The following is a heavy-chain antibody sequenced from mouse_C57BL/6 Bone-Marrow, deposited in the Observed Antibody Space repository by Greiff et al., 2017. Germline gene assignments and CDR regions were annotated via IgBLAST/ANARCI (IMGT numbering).Heavy chain of an antibody. V-gene: IGHV1-63*01. CDR3: ARSRDYSNYGDGFAY. CDR1: GYTFTNYW. CDR2: IYPGGGYT. D-gene: IGHD2-5*01. Sequence: QVQLQQSGAELVRPGTSVKMSCKASGYTFTNYWIGWAKQRPGHGLEWIGDIYPGGGYTNYNEKFKGKATLTADKSSSTAYMQFSSLTSEDSAIYYCARSRDYSNYGDGFAYWGQGTLVTVSA. J-gene: IGHJ3*01.